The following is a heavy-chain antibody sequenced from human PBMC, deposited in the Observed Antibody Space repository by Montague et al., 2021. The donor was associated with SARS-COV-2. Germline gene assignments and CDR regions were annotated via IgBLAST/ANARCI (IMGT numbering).Heavy chain of an antibody. CDR1: GGSITRNYY. D-gene: IGHD3-10*01. CDR2: IYYSGTT. J-gene: IGHJ3*02. CDR3: ARPLVRGVPKAFDI. Sequence: SETRSLTCTVSGGSITRNYYWGWIRQPPGKGLEWVGNIYYSGTTFINPSLGSRVTISVDASKNQFSLNLTSVTAADTAVYYCARPLVRGVPKAFDIWGQGALVIVSS. V-gene: IGHV4-39*01.